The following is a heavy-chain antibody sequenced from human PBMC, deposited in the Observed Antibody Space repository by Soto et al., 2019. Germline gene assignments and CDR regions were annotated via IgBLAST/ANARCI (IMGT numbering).Heavy chain of an antibody. V-gene: IGHV4-30-4*01. CDR2: ISYSGST. CDR3: ARDPAP. Sequence: SETLSLTCTVSGGSISSGNYYWSWIRQPPGKGLEWIGFISYSGSTYYSTSLKSRVTISVDTSKSQFSLKLSSVTAADTAVYYCARDPAPRGQGTLVTVSS. CDR1: GGSISSGNYY. J-gene: IGHJ5*02.